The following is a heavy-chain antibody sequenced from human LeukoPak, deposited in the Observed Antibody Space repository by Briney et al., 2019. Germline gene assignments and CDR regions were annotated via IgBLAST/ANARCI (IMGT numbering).Heavy chain of an antibody. J-gene: IGHJ4*02. CDR3: ARAGPTTGIVGAIED. CDR1: GGTFSSYA. D-gene: IGHD1-26*01. V-gene: IGHV1-69*05. CDR2: IIPIFGTA. Sequence: SVKVSCKASGGTFSSYAISWVRQAPGQGLEWMGGIIPIFGTANYAQKFQGRVTITTDESTSTAYIELSSLRSEDTAVYYCARAGPTTGIVGAIEDWGQGTLVTVSS.